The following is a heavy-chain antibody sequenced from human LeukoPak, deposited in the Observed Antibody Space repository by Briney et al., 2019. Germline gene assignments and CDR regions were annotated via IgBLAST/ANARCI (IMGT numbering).Heavy chain of an antibody. D-gene: IGHD1-26*01. J-gene: IGHJ5*02. Sequence: ASVKVSCKASGYTFTGCYMHWVRQAPGQGLEWMGRINPNSGGTNYARKFQGRVTMTRDTSISTAYMELSRLRSDDTAVYYCAREPGASLNNWFDPWGQGTLVTVSS. V-gene: IGHV1-2*06. CDR1: GYTFTGCY. CDR2: INPNSGGT. CDR3: AREPGASLNNWFDP.